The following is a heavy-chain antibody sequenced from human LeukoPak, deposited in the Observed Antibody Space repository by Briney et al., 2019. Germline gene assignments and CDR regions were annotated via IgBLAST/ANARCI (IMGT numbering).Heavy chain of an antibody. Sequence: ASVKVSCKASGYTFTSYYMHWVRQAPGQGLEWMGIINPSGGSRSYAQKFQGRVTMTRDTSTSTVYMELSSLRSEDTAVYYCARGSIVGAKTLGFGAFDIWGQGTMVTVSS. CDR3: ARGSIVGAKTLGFGAFDI. D-gene: IGHD1-26*01. V-gene: IGHV1-46*01. CDR1: GYTFTSYY. CDR2: INPSGGSR. J-gene: IGHJ3*02.